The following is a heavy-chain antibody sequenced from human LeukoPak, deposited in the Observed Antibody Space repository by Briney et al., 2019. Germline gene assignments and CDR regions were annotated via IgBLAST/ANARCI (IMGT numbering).Heavy chain of an antibody. CDR2: ISGSGGST. Sequence: GGSLRLSCAASGFTFSSYAMSWVRQAPGKGLEWVSAISGSGGSTYYADSVKGRFTISRDNSKNTLYLQMNSLRAEDTAVYYRAKDGLRVRGTFDYWGQGTLVTVSS. CDR1: GFTFSSYA. V-gene: IGHV3-23*01. D-gene: IGHD3-16*01. J-gene: IGHJ4*02. CDR3: AKDGLRVRGTFDY.